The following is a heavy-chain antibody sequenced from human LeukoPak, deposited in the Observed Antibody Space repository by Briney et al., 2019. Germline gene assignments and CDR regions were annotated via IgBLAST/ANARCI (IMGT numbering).Heavy chain of an antibody. Sequence: PGGSLRLSCAASGFTFSNAWMSWVRQAPGKGLEWVGRIKSKTDGGTTDYAAPVKGIFTISRDDSKNTLYLQMNSLKTEDTAVYYCTTRNSYDSSGYLKNGDYWGQGTLVTVSS. CDR2: IKSKTDGGTT. V-gene: IGHV3-15*01. CDR3: TTRNSYDSSGYLKNGDY. CDR1: GFTFSNAW. D-gene: IGHD3-22*01. J-gene: IGHJ4*02.